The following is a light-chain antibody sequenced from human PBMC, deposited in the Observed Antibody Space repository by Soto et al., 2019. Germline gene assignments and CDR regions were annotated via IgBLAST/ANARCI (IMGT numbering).Light chain of an antibody. CDR1: QSISSW. CDR3: QQYNSSPT. V-gene: IGKV1-5*03. CDR2: KAS. J-gene: IGKJ1*01. Sequence: DIQMTQSPSTLSASVGDRVTITCRASQSISSWLAWYQQKPGKAPKLLIYKASSLDSGVPSRFSGSGSGTEFTLTISSLQPDDFATYYCQQYNSSPTFDQGTKVEIK.